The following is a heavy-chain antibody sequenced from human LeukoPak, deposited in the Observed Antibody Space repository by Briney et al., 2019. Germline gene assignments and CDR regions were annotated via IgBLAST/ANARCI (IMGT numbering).Heavy chain of an antibody. CDR3: AKGEDGDGTLGWFDP. Sequence: GGSLRLSCAASGFTFDDYAMHWVRQAPGKGLEWVSGISWNSGSIGYADSVKGRFTISRDNAKNSLYLQMNSLRAEDTALYYCAKGEDGDGTLGWFDPWGQGTLVTVSS. CDR2: ISWNSGSI. V-gene: IGHV3-9*01. CDR1: GFTFDDYA. J-gene: IGHJ5*02. D-gene: IGHD4-17*01.